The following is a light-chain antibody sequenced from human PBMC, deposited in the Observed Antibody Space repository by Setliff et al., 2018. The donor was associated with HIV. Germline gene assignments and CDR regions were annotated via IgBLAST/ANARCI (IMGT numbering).Light chain of an antibody. J-gene: IGKJ2*01. V-gene: IGKV3-15*01. CDR2: AAS. CDR3: QQYNNYPPYT. Sequence: EIVMTQSPATLSVSPGDTTTLSCRASQSVGSDLAWYQQKPGQAPRLLIYAASTRATGIPARFTGSGSGTDFSLTISTLQSEDFAVYYWQQYNNYPPYTFGQGTKVVIK. CDR1: QSVGSD.